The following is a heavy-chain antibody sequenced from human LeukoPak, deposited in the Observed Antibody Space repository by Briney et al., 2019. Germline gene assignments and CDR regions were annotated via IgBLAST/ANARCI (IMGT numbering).Heavy chain of an antibody. J-gene: IGHJ4*02. V-gene: IGHV3-33*01. CDR3: ARGQQLVKTD. Sequence: ESGGRVVQPGRSLRLSCAASGFNFSTYGMHWVRRAPSKGLEWVAVIWYDGSIKNYADSVKGRFAISRDNSKNTVYLQMDSLRAEDTALYYCARGQQLVKTDWGQGTLVTVSS. CDR1: GFNFSTYG. CDR2: IWYDGSIK. D-gene: IGHD6-13*01.